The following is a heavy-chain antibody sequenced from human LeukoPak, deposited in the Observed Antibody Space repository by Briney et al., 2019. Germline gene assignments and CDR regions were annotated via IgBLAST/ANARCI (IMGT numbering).Heavy chain of an antibody. CDR2: IRYDGSNK. Sequence: GGSLRLSCAASEFTFSTYGMHWVRQAPGKGPEWVAFIRYDGSNKHYADSVKGRFTISRDNSKNTLYLQLNSLRVEDTALYYCAKDATPLQYNSPTTAVDCWGQGTLVTVSS. J-gene: IGHJ4*02. D-gene: IGHD3-9*01. V-gene: IGHV3-30*02. CDR3: AKDATPLQYNSPTTAVDC. CDR1: EFTFSTYG.